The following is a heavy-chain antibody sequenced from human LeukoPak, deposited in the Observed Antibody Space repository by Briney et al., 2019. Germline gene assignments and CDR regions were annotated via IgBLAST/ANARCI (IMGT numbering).Heavy chain of an antibody. Sequence: GGSLRLSCAASGFTFSSYSMNWVRQAPGKGLEWVSSISSSSSYIYYADSVKGRFTISRDNAKNSLYLQMNSLRAEDTAVYYCARDSDLWFGEANYYGMDVWGQGTTVTVSS. D-gene: IGHD3-10*01. J-gene: IGHJ6*02. CDR2: ISSSSSYI. CDR1: GFTFSSYS. V-gene: IGHV3-21*01. CDR3: ARDSDLWFGEANYYGMDV.